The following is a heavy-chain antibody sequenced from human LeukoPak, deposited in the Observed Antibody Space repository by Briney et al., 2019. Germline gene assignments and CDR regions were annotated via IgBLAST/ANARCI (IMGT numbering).Heavy chain of an antibody. CDR1: GFTFTNAW. J-gene: IGHJ4*02. CDR2: IKSKTDGGTS. CDR3: STLWYGA. V-gene: IGHV3-15*01. Sequence: GGSLRLSCAASGFTFTNAWMYWVRQAPGKGLEWVGRIKSKTDGGTSDYAAPATGRFTISRDDSKSTLYLEMNSLKTEDTGVYYCSTLWYGARGQGTLVTVSS. D-gene: IGHD3-10*01.